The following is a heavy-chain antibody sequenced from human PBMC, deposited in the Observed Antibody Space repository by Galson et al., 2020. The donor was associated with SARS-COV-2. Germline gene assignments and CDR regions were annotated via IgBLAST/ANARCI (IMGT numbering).Heavy chain of an antibody. D-gene: IGHD4-17*01. Sequence: LETLSLTCTVSGGSISPYYWTWIRQPPGKGLEWIGYIYYSGTTNYNPSLKSRVTISVDTSKNQFSLKLTSVTAADTAVYYCAKILDYGQYGDYGLDWFDPWGQGTLVTVSS. V-gene: IGHV4-59*01. J-gene: IGHJ5*02. CDR1: GGSISPYY. CDR2: IYYSGTT. CDR3: AKILDYGQYGDYGLDWFDP.